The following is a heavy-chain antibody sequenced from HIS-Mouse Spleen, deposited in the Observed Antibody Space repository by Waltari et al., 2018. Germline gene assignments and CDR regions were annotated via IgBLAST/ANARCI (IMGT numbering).Heavy chain of an antibody. CDR2: IYSGRIT. Sequence: EVQLVETGGGLIQPGGYLRLPCAASGCTVSSNYMSWVRQAPGKGLEWVSFIYSGRITYYADSVKGRFTISRDNSKNTLYLQMNSLRAEDTAVYYCARHYYYGSGSYYFDYWGQGTLVTVSS. J-gene: IGHJ4*02. V-gene: IGHV3-53*02. CDR1: GCTVSSNY. CDR3: ARHYYYGSGSYYFDY. D-gene: IGHD3-10*01.